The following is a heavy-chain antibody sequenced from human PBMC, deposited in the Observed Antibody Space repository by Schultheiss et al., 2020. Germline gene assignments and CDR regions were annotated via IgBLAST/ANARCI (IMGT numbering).Heavy chain of an antibody. J-gene: IGHJ3*02. CDR3: ASQYSSSSQDAFDI. Sequence: GESLKTSCKSSGYSFTSYWIGWVRQMPRKGLGWLGTIYPGVSDTRYSPSFQGHVTISADKSISTAYLQWSSLKASDTAMYYCASQYSSSSQDAFDIWRQGTMVSVSS. D-gene: IGHD6-6*01. CDR1: GYSFTSYW. V-gene: IGHV5-51*01. CDR2: IYPGVSDT.